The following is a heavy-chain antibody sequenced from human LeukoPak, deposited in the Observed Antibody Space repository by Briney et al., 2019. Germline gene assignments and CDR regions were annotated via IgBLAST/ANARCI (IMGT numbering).Heavy chain of an antibody. D-gene: IGHD3-9*01. J-gene: IGHJ6*03. CDR2: ISSSGSTI. CDR1: GFTFSSYE. CDR3: AREVLRYFDWLLYYYYYMDV. V-gene: IGHV3-48*03. Sequence: AGGSLRLSCAASGFTFSSYEMNWVRQAPGKGLEWVSYISSSGSTIYYADSVKGRFTISRDNAKNSLYLQMNSLRAEDTAVYYCAREVLRYFDWLLYYYYYMDVWGKGTTVTVSS.